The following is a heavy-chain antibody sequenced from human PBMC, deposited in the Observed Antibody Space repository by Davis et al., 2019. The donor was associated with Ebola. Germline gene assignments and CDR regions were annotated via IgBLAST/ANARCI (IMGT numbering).Heavy chain of an antibody. V-gene: IGHV3-15*01. D-gene: IGHD1-26*01. J-gene: IGHJ4*02. CDR2: IKSKTDGRTT. CDR3: TRAMGSGTYGGY. CDR1: GFTFSNAW. Sequence: SCAASGFTFSNAWLPWVRQAPGQGLEWVGRIKSKTDGRTTDYAPPVKGRFTISRDDSKNTLYLQMNSLKTEDTTVYYCTRAMGSGTYGGYWGQGTLVTVSS.